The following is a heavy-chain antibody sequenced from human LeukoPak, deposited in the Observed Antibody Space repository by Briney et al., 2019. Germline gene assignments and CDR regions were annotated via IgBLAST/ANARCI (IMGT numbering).Heavy chain of an antibody. CDR2: IKQDGSEK. Sequence: PGGSLRLSYAASGFTLSSYWMSWVRQAPGKGLEWVANIKQDGSEKYYVDSVKGRFTISRDNAKNSLYLQMNSLRAEDTAVYYCARDGESTVVYDYWGQGTLVTVSS. CDR1: GFTLSSYW. CDR3: ARDGESTVVYDY. V-gene: IGHV3-7*01. D-gene: IGHD4-23*01. J-gene: IGHJ4*02.